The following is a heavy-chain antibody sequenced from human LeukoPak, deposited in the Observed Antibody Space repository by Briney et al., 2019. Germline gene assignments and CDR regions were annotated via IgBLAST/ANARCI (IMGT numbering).Heavy chain of an antibody. V-gene: IGHV4-39*01. D-gene: IGHD6-19*01. CDR2: IYYSGST. CDR3: ARLGLVAGNDY. Sequence: KPSETLSLTCTVSGGSISSSSYYWGWIRQPPGKGLEWIGSIYYSGSTYYNPSLKSRVTISVDTSKNQFSLKLSSVTAADTAVYYCARLGLVAGNDYWGQGTLVTVSS. CDR1: GGSISSSSYY. J-gene: IGHJ4*02.